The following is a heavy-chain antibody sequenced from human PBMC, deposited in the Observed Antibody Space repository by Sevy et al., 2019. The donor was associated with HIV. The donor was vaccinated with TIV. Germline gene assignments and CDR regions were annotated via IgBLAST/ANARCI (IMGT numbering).Heavy chain of an antibody. Sequence: SETLSLTCAVYGGSFSGYYWSWIRQPPGKGLEWIGEINHSGSTNYNPSLKSRVTISVDTSKNQFSLKLSSVTAADTAVYYCARCRISLPYGSGSHYSPNYYYYGMDVWGQGTTVTVSS. CDR2: INHSGST. J-gene: IGHJ6*02. CDR1: GGSFSGYY. CDR3: ARCRISLPYGSGSHYSPNYYYYGMDV. D-gene: IGHD3-10*01. V-gene: IGHV4-34*01.